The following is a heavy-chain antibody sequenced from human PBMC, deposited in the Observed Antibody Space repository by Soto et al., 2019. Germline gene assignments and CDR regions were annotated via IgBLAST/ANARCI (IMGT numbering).Heavy chain of an antibody. Sequence: GESLKISCAASGFTFSSYSMNWVRQAPGKGLEWVSYISSSSSTIYYADSVKGRFTISRDNAKNSLYLQMNSLRDEDTAVYYCATGGYSYGGGDPDAFDIWGQGTMVTVSS. CDR2: ISSSSSTI. V-gene: IGHV3-48*02. CDR1: GFTFSSYS. CDR3: ATGGYSYGGGDPDAFDI. D-gene: IGHD5-18*01. J-gene: IGHJ3*02.